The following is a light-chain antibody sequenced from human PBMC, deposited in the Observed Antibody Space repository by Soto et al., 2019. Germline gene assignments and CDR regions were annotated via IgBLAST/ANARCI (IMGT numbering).Light chain of an antibody. CDR3: QQYNRWPLT. CDR2: GAS. Sequence: EIVLTQSPGTLSLSPGERATLSCRASQSVSSSYLAWYQQKPGQGPRLLIYGASSRATGIPARFSGSGSATEFTLTISSLQSEDFAVYFCQQYNRWPLTFGQGTKVDI. J-gene: IGKJ1*01. V-gene: IGKV3-15*01. CDR1: QSVSSSY.